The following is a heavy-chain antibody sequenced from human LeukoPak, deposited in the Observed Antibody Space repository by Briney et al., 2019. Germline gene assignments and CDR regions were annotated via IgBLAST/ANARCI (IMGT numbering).Heavy chain of an antibody. CDR2: VSTKNDNT. Sequence: PTASVKVSCKASGYTFTTFDINWVRQAPGQGPEWMGWVSTKNDNTGYAQKFQGRVTMTRDTSISTAYMELSSLRSEDTAVYYCGRGITAGIDYWGQGSLVTVSS. V-gene: IGHV1-8*01. CDR3: GRGITAGIDY. CDR1: GYTFTTFD. D-gene: IGHD1-14*01. J-gene: IGHJ4*02.